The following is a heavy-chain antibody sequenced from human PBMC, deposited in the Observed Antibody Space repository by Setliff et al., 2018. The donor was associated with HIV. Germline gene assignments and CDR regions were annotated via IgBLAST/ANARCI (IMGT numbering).Heavy chain of an antibody. Sequence: SETLSLTCTVSGGSISSYYWSWIRQPAGKGLEWIGRIYTSGSTNYNPSLKSRVTMSVYTSKNQFSLKLSSVTAADTAVYYCARDRYYDSSGYIPFDIWGQGTMVTVSS. D-gene: IGHD3-22*01. V-gene: IGHV4-4*07. J-gene: IGHJ3*02. CDR3: ARDRYYDSSGYIPFDI. CDR1: GGSISSYY. CDR2: IYTSGST.